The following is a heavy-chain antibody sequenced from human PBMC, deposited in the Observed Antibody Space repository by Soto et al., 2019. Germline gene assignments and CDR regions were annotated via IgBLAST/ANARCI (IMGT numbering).Heavy chain of an antibody. CDR3: ARGLKNYYAMDV. J-gene: IGHJ6*02. V-gene: IGHV3-74*01. Sequence: EVQLVESGGGLVQPGGSLRLSCAASGFTFNSYWMHWVRQAPGKGLVWVSRLNSDGSSKYYGDSMKGRFTISRDNAENTVYLQMNSLRDEDTAVYFCARGLKNYYAMDVWGQGTMVTVSS. CDR1: GFTFNSYW. D-gene: IGHD3-16*01. CDR2: LNSDGSSK.